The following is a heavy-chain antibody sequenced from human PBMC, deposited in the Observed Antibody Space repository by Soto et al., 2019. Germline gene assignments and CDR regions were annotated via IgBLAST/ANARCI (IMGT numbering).Heavy chain of an antibody. CDR1: GCSISNSNM. CDR2: SYHSGST. D-gene: IGHD3-22*01. J-gene: IGHJ4*02. V-gene: IGHV4-4*02. Sequence: SETLTLTCAVSGCSISNSNMRWVVRHPPGEGLWGSGVSYHSGSTNYDPSVKSRVTLSRDNSKNKLYLQMSSVRAEDTAVYYCAKDSIVGVISFDYWGQGTLVTVSS. CDR3: AKDSIVGVISFDY.